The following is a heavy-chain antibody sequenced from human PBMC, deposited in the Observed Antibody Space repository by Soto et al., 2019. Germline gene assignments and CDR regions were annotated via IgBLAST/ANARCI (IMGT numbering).Heavy chain of an antibody. J-gene: IGHJ6*01. Sequence: GGSLRLSCAASGFTFSSYGMHWVRQAPGKGLEWVAVISYDGSNKYYADSVKGRFTISRDNSKNTLYLQMNSLRAEDTAVYYCEKDYLMSSSKPAYYYYAMDVWGQGTTVT. CDR3: EKDYLMSSSKPAYYYYAMDV. CDR1: GFTFSSYG. V-gene: IGHV3-30*18. D-gene: IGHD6-6*01. CDR2: ISYDGSNK.